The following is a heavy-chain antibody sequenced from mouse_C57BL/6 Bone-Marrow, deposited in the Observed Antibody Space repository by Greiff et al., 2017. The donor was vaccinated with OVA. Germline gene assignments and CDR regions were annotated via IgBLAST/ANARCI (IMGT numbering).Heavy chain of an antibody. D-gene: IGHD2-1*01. Sequence: EVMLVESGGGLVQPGGSLKLSCAASGFTFSDYYMYWVRQTPEKRLEWVAYISNGGGSTYYPDTVKGRFTISRDNAKNTLYLQMSRLKSEDTAMYYCARQPIYYGNYFDYWGQGTTHTVSS. J-gene: IGHJ2*01. CDR3: ARQPIYYGNYFDY. V-gene: IGHV5-12*01. CDR2: ISNGGGST. CDR1: GFTFSDYY.